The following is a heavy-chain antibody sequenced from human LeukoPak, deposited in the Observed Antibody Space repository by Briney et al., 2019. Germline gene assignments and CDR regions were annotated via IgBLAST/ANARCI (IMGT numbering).Heavy chain of an antibody. CDR2: INPNSGGT. Sequence: ASVKVSCKASGYTFTSYDINWVRQATGQGLEWMGWINPNSGGTNYAQKFQGRVTMTRDTSISTAYMELSRLRSDDTAVYYCARDLCSSTSCYTGGAADYWGQGTLVTVSS. CDR1: GYTFTSYD. V-gene: IGHV1-2*02. CDR3: ARDLCSSTSCYTGGAADY. J-gene: IGHJ4*02. D-gene: IGHD2-2*02.